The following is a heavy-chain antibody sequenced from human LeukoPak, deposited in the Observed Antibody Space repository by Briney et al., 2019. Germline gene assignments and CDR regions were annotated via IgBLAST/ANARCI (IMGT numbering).Heavy chain of an antibody. CDR2: ISWNSANI. CDR1: GFTFDDYA. CDR3: ARGSGYSPLFDC. V-gene: IGHV3-9*01. D-gene: IGHD3-22*01. J-gene: IGHJ4*02. Sequence: GGSLRLSCEASGFTFDDYAMHWVRQAPGKGLEWVSGISWNSANIAYGDSVKGRFTISRDNARNSLYLQMNSLRADDTALYYCARGSGYSPLFDCWGQGTLVTVSS.